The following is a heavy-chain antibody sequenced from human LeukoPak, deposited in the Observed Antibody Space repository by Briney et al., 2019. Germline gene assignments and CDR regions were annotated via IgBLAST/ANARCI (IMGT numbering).Heavy chain of an antibody. CDR1: GYRFSDYY. CDR2: INSNSGGT. V-gene: IGHV1-2*06. J-gene: IGHJ5*01. Sequence: ASVKVSCKASGYRFSDYYMHWVRQAPGQGLEWMGRINSNSGGTGFAEKFRGRVTMTRDTSISTAYMELGRLTSDDTAVYYCARAGGTYYYESSGYYYQNWFDSWGQGTLVTVSS. D-gene: IGHD3-22*01. CDR3: ARAGGTYYYESSGYYYQNWFDS.